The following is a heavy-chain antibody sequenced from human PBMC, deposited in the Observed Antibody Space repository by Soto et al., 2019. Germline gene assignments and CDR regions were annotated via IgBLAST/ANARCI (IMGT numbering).Heavy chain of an antibody. CDR2: INAGNGNT. CDR1: GYTFTSYA. D-gene: IGHD3-3*01. V-gene: IGHV1-3*01. Sequence: ASVKVSCKASGYTFTSYAMHWVRQAPGQRIEWMGWINAGNGNTKYSQKFQGRVTITRDTSASTAYMELSSLRSEDTAVYYCARDYVYDFFFCSPPHYYYYMDFCGKGTSVTVSS. J-gene: IGHJ6*03. CDR3: ARDYVYDFFFCSPPHYYYYMDF.